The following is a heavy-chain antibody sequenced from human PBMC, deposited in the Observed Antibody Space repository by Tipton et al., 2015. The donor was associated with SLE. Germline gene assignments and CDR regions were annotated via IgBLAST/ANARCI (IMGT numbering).Heavy chain of an antibody. V-gene: IGHV3-64*02. CDR3: AREKRGYTAYGNFYNGMDV. CDR2: ITENGDST. J-gene: IGHJ6*02. D-gene: IGHD5-12*01. CDR1: GFTFSTYS. Sequence: SLRLSCAASGFTFSTYSMFWVRQAPGRGLEHLSIITENGDSTYYAESVKGRFTISRDNSKSTLYLQMGSLRLEDAAVYYCAREKRGYTAYGNFYNGMDVWGQGTTVTVSS.